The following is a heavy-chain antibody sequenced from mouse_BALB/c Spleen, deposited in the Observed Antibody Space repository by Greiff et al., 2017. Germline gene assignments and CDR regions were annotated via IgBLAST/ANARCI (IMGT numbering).Heavy chain of an antibody. J-gene: IGHJ3*01. CDR3: ARAHCGSSWFAY. CDR1: GYSITSDYA. Sequence: VQLKESGPGLVKPSQSLSLTCTVTGYSITSDYAWNWIRQFPGNKLEWMGYISYSGSTSYNPSLKSRISITRDTSKNQFFLQLNSVTTEDTATYYCARAHCGSSWFAYWGQGTLVTVSA. D-gene: IGHD1-1*01. V-gene: IGHV3-2*02. CDR2: ISYSGST.